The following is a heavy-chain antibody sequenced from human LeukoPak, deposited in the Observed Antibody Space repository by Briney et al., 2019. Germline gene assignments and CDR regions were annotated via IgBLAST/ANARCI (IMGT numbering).Heavy chain of an antibody. V-gene: IGHV3-72*01. CDR3: ARENGHGAFDI. J-gene: IGHJ3*02. CDR1: GFSVASIY. CDR2: IRNKPNSYTT. Sequence: GGSLRLSCSASGFSVASIYMSWVRQAPGEGLEWVGRIRNKPNSYTTEYAASVRGRFTISRDDSRNSLYLQMNSLKTEDTAVYYCARENGHGAFDIWGQGTMVTVSS. D-gene: IGHD1-1*01.